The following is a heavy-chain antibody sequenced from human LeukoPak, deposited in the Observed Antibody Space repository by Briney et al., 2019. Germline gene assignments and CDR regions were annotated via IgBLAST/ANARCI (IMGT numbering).Heavy chain of an antibody. D-gene: IGHD3-10*01. CDR1: GGSINSYY. V-gene: IGHV4-59*01. J-gene: IGHJ5*02. CDR2: IYYSGST. CDR3: ARIGSGNYNWFDP. Sequence: SETLSLTCTVSGGSINSYYWSWIRQPPGKGLEYIAYIYYSGSTNYNPPLRSRVTISVDTSKNQSSLTLGSVTAADTAVYYCARIGSGNYNWFDPWGQGTLVTVPS.